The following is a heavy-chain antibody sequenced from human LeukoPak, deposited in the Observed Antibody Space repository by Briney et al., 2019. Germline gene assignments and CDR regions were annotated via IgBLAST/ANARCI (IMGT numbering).Heavy chain of an antibody. CDR3: TRVVRTVMMDY. D-gene: IGHD3-10*01. CDR2: IRNKASSYTT. CDR1: RFSSTDSS. V-gene: IGHV3-72*01. Sequence: VGALRLSCAAARFSSTDSSVDWGGPAHDPGLEWFCPIRNKASSYTTEYAASVKGRFTISRDKSKNSVYVQMNSLQTEDTAVYYCTRVVRTVMMDYWGQGTLVTVSS. J-gene: IGHJ4*02.